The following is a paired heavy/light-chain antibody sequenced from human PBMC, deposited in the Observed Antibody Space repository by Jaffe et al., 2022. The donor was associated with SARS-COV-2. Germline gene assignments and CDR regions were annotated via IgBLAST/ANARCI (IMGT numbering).Heavy chain of an antibody. J-gene: IGHJ6*02. CDR3: ARDVNFGMDV. CDR2: IRHDGTKE. CDR1: GFTFSGYG. Sequence: QVQLVESGGGVVQPGRSLRLSCAASGFTFSGYGMHWVRQAPGKGLEWVAVIRHDGTKEHYADFVKGRFIISRDISKNTLYLQMNSPRAEDTAVYFCARDVNFGMDVWGQGTTVTVSS. V-gene: IGHV3-33*01.
Light chain of an antibody. CDR3: VLYMGSGIWV. CDR2: DTN. Sequence: QTVVTQEPSFSVSPGGTVTLTCGLSSGSVSTNYYPSWYQQTPGQAPRTLIYDTNTRSSGVPDRFAGSILGNKAALTITGAQAHDESDYYCVLYMGSGIWVFGGGTKLTVL. V-gene: IGLV8-61*01. J-gene: IGLJ3*02. CDR1: SGSVSTNYY.